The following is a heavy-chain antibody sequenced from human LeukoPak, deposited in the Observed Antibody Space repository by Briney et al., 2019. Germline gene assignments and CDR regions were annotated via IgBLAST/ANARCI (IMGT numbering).Heavy chain of an antibody. J-gene: IGHJ4*02. D-gene: IGHD2-15*01. V-gene: IGHV3-11*04. CDR2: VTGSGDIA. Sequence: GGSLRLSCAASGFTFSDYYMSWIRQAPGKGLEWVSYVTGSGDIASYADSVRGRFTISRDNAKNQLYLQMNSLGVEDTALYYCARDYCSGASCLRIQTLDSWGQGTLLTVSS. CDR3: ARDYCSGASCLRIQTLDS. CDR1: GFTFSDYY.